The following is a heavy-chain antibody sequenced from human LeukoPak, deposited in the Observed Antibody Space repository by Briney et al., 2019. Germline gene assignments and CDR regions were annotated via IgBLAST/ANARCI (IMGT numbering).Heavy chain of an antibody. D-gene: IGHD1-14*01. CDR1: GFTFSSYA. J-gene: IGHJ3*02. CDR3: ARDPGEGGVTFDI. CDR2: ISYDGSNK. V-gene: IGHV3-30-3*01. Sequence: GRSLRLSCAASGFTFSSYAMHWVRQAPGKGLEWVAVISYDGSNKCYADSVKGRFTISRDNSKNTLYLQMNSLRAEDTAVYYCARDPGEGGVTFDIWGQGTMVTVSS.